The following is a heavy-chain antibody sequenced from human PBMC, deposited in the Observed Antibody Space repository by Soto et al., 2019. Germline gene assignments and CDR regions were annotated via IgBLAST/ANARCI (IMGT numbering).Heavy chain of an antibody. V-gene: IGHV3-9*01. J-gene: IGHJ4*02. CDR2: ISWNSGSV. D-gene: IGHD3-16*01. Sequence: EVQLVESGGGLVQPGRSLRLSCGASGFTFNDHAMHWVRQAPGKGLEWVSGISWNSGSVGYADSVKGRFTISRDNAKNSGLPQMSSLRAEDPALNYCAKDSGGGVGLFDYWGQVTLVTVSS. CDR3: AKDSGGGVGLFDY. CDR1: GFTFNDHA.